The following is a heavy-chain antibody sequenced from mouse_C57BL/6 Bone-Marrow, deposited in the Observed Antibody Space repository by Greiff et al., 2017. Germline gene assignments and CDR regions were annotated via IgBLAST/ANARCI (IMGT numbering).Heavy chain of an antibody. J-gene: IGHJ1*03. CDR2: IDPENGDT. V-gene: IGHV14-4*01. CDR3: LYYYGLRYFDV. CDR1: GFNIKDDY. D-gene: IGHD1-1*01. Sequence: EVQLQQSGAELVRPGASVKLSCTASGFNIKDDYMHWVQQRPEQGLEWIGWIDPENGDTEYASKFQGKATITADTSSNTAYLQLSSLKSEDTAVYYCLYYYGLRYFDVRGTGTTVTVSS.